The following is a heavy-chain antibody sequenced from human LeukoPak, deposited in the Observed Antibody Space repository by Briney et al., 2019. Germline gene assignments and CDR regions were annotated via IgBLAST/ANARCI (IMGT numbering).Heavy chain of an antibody. D-gene: IGHD3-22*01. J-gene: IGHJ4*02. CDR3: ARDRALYDSRRGYYYTEDDY. CDR2: MNPDGSEK. Sequence: GGSLRLSCAASGFTFSSYWMSWVRQAPGKGLEWVANMNPDGSEKYFLDSVKGRFTISRDNAKSSLYLQMNSLRGGDTAVYYCARDRALYDSRRGYYYTEDDYWGQGTLVTVSS. V-gene: IGHV3-7*01. CDR1: GFTFSSYW.